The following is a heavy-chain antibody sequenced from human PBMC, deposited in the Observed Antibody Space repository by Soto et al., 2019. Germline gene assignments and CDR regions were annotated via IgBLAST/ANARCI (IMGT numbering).Heavy chain of an antibody. CDR2: MDPNSGVT. CDR3: ARERKFDFWRKGLDV. Sequence: ASVKVSCKASGYTFTSYDINWVRQAPGQGLEWLGWMDPNSGVTGYAQKFQGRVSMTRNISINTAHMELSSLRSEDTAVYYCARERKFDFWRKGLDVWGQGTTVTVSS. J-gene: IGHJ6*02. V-gene: IGHV1-8*01. D-gene: IGHD3-3*01. CDR1: GYTFTSYD.